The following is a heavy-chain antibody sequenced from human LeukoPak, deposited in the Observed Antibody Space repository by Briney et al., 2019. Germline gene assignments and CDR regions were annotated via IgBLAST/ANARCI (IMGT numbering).Heavy chain of an antibody. CDR2: ISSSGGGI. J-gene: IGHJ5*02. V-gene: IGHV3-48*03. CDR1: GFTFSSYS. CDR3: ARAVGANA. Sequence: GGSLRLSCAASGFTFSSYSFHWVRQAPGKGLEWVSYISSSGGGIYYADSVKGRFTISGDNAKNSLYLQMNSLRAEDTAVYYCARAVGANAWGQGTLVTVSS. D-gene: IGHD1-26*01.